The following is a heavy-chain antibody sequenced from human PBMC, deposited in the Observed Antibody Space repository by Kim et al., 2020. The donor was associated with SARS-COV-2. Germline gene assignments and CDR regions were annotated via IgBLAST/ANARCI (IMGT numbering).Heavy chain of an antibody. Sequence: GGSLRLSCAASRFTFSSYGMHWVRQAPGKGLEWVAVISYDGSNKYYADSVKGRFSISRDNSKNTLYLQMNSLRAEDTAVYYCARPCESSGYYSYDYGMDVWGQGTTDTVSS. D-gene: IGHD3-22*01. CDR2: ISYDGSNK. J-gene: IGHJ6*02. CDR1: RFTFSSYG. V-gene: IGHV3-33*05. CDR3: ARPCESSGYYSYDYGMDV.